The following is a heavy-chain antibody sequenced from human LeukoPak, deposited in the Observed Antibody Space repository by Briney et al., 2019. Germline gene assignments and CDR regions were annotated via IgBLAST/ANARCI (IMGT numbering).Heavy chain of an antibody. CDR1: GGSISSSSYY. J-gene: IGHJ4*02. CDR2: IYYSGST. Sequence: PSETLSLTCTVSGGSISSSSYYWGWIRQPPGKGLEWIGSIYYSGSTYYNPSLKSRVTISVDTSKNQFSLKLSSVTAADTAVYYCASPYYDSSGYSYDWGQGTLVTVSS. CDR3: ASPYYDSSGYSYD. D-gene: IGHD3-22*01. V-gene: IGHV4-39*01.